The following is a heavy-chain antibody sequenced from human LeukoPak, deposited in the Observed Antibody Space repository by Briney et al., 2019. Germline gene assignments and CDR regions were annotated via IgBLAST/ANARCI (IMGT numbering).Heavy chain of an antibody. J-gene: IGHJ4*02. D-gene: IGHD1-26*01. CDR2: VDPEDGET. CDR1: GYTFTDYY. V-gene: IGHV1-69-2*01. Sequence: ASVKVSCKVSGYTFTDYYMHWVQQAPGKGLEWMGLVDPEDGETIYAEKFQGRVTITADTSTDTAYMELSSLRSEDTAVYYCATARIVGATNTFDYWGQGTPVTVSS. CDR3: ATARIVGATNTFDY.